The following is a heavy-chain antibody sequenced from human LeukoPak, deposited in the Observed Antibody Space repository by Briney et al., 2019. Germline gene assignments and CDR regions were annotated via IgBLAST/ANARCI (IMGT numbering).Heavy chain of an antibody. Sequence: SETLSLTCAVSGGSISNSNWWNWVRQPPGKGLEWIGEIHHSGSTNYNPSLRSRVTISVDRSKNQFALKLTSVTAADTAVYYCARITYGDNHFDIWGQGTMVTVSS. V-gene: IGHV4-4*02. J-gene: IGHJ3*02. D-gene: IGHD4-23*01. CDR2: IHHSGST. CDR1: GGSISNSNW. CDR3: ARITYGDNHFDI.